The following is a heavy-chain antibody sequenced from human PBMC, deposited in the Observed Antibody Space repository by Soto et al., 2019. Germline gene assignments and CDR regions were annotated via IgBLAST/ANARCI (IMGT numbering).Heavy chain of an antibody. V-gene: IGHV3-74*01. CDR2: INSDGSST. D-gene: IGHD2-15*01. CDR1: GFTFSSYW. CDR3: VRTSLVVAAATREAY. J-gene: IGHJ4*02. Sequence: PGESLKISCAASGFTFSSYWMHWVRQAPGKGLVWVSRINSDGSSTGYAGSVKGRFTISRDNAKNTLYLQMNSLRAEDTAVYYCVRTSLVVAAATREAYWGQGTLVTVSS.